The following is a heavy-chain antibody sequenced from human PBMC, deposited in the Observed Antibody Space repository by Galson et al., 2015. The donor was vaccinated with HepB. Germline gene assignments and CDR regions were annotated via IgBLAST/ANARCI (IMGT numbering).Heavy chain of an antibody. V-gene: IGHV1-8*01. J-gene: IGHJ3*02. CDR2: MNPNSGNT. CDR1: GYTFTSYD. CDR3: ARVRSSWDNDAFDI. D-gene: IGHD6-13*01. Sequence: QSGAEVKKPGTSVKVSCKASGYTFTSYDINWVRQATGQGLEWMGWMNPNSGNTGYAQKFQGRVTMTRNTSISTAYMELSSLRSEDTAVYYCARVRSSWDNDAFDIWGQGTMVTVSS.